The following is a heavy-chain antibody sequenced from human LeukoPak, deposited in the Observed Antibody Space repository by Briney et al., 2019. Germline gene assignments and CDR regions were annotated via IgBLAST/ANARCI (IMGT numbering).Heavy chain of an antibody. Sequence: GASVKLSCKASGYTFSNYNIHWVRQAPGQGLEWMGIVNPSGDSTNYAQNFQGRVTMTADTSTSTVYMELSSLRSEDTAVYYCARVRDGYNDAYDIWGQGTMVTVPS. CDR3: ARVRDGYNDAYDI. V-gene: IGHV1-46*01. CDR2: VNPSGDST. J-gene: IGHJ3*02. CDR1: GYTFSNYN. D-gene: IGHD5-24*01.